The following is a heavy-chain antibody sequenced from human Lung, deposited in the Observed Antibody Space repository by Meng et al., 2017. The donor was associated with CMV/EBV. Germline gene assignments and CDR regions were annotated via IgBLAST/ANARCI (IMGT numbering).Heavy chain of an antibody. V-gene: IGHV3-21*01. CDR3: ARDYGNDY. CDR2: ISSSSSYI. CDR1: GFTFSSYS. J-gene: IGHJ4*02. Sequence: GEXXKISCAASGFTFSSYSMNWVRQAPGKGLEWVSSISSSSSYIYYADSVKGRFTISRDNAKNSLYLQMNSLRAEDTAVYYCARDYGNDYWGQGTLVTVSS. D-gene: IGHD4-17*01.